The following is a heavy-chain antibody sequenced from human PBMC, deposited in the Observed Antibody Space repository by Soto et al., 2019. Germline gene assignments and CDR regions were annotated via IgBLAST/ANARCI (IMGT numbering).Heavy chain of an antibody. J-gene: IGHJ6*02. CDR1: GFIFSDYT. Sequence: EVQLVESGGDLVQPGGSLRLSCAASGFIFSDYTMTWVRQAPGRGLEFVSHISSSGDAIFYAESVKGRFTVSRDNAKNSLYLQMISLRDDGSAVYFCARDHGGSTWFVGVYYFFGMDVWGQGTAVTVSS. CDR3: ARDHGGSTWFVGVYYFFGMDV. V-gene: IGHV3-48*02. D-gene: IGHD6-13*01. CDR2: ISSSGDAI.